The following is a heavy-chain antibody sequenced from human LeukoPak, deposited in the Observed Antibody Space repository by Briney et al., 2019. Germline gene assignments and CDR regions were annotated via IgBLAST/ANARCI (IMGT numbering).Heavy chain of an antibody. Sequence: ASVKVSCKVSGYTLTELSMHWVRQAPGKGLEWMGGFDPEDGETIYAQKFQGRVTMTEDTSTDTAYMELSSPRSEDTAVYYCATTLGYCSSTSCYLPDYWGQGTLVTVSS. CDR1: GYTLTELS. CDR3: ATTLGYCSSTSCYLPDY. CDR2: FDPEDGET. V-gene: IGHV1-24*01. D-gene: IGHD2-2*01. J-gene: IGHJ4*02.